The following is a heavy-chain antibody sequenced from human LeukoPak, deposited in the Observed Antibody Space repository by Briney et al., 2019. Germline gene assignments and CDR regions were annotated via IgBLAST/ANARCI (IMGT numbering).Heavy chain of an antibody. CDR2: ISGSGGST. D-gene: IGHD3-10*01. CDR3: AKAPYGSGSYFEYYFDY. V-gene: IGHV3-23*01. J-gene: IGHJ4*02. CDR1: GGSISSYY. Sequence: PSETLSLTCTVSGGSISSYYWSWVRQAPGKGLEWVSAISGSGGSTYYADSVKGRFTISRDNSKNTLYLQMNSLRAEDTAVYYCAKAPYGSGSYFEYYFDYWGQGTLVTVSS.